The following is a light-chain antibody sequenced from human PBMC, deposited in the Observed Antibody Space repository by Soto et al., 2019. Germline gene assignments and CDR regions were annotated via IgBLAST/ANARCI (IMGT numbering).Light chain of an antibody. CDR2: DAS. V-gene: IGKV3-15*01. J-gene: IGKJ1*01. Sequence: EIVMTQSPATLSVSPGERVTLSCRASQSAISNLAWYQQKPGQTPRLLIYDASTRATDIPARFSGSGSGTDFTLTISRLEPDDFAVYYCQHYGSSSWTFGQGTKVDIK. CDR3: QHYGSSSWT. CDR1: QSAISN.